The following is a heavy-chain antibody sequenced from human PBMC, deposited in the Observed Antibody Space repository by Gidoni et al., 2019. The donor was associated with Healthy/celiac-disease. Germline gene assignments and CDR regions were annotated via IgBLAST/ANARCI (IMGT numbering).Heavy chain of an antibody. V-gene: IGHV5-10-1*01. CDR2: SDPSDSYT. D-gene: IGHD3-9*01. Sequence: VQLVQSGAEVKKPGESLSIPGKGSGYRFPSYWICWVRQMPGKGLEWMGRSDPSDSYTNNSPSFQGHVTISADKSISTTYLQWSSLKASDTAMYYCARQGYDILTGSIITGDAFDIWGQGTMVTVSS. J-gene: IGHJ3*02. CDR3: ARQGYDILTGSIITGDAFDI. CDR1: GYRFPSYW.